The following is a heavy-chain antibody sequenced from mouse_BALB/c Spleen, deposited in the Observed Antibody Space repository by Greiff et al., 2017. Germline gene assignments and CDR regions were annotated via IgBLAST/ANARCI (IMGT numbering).Heavy chain of an antibody. D-gene: IGHD1-1*01. CDR1: GFTFSSYA. V-gene: IGHV5-6-5*01. Sequence: DVKLVESGGGLVKPGGSLKLSCAASGFTFSSYAMSWVRQTPEKRLEWVASISSGGSTYYPDSVKGRFTISRDNARNILYLQMSSLRSEDTAMYYCARGDYYGSSSDYWGQGTTLTVSS. J-gene: IGHJ2*01. CDR2: ISSGGST. CDR3: ARGDYYGSSSDY.